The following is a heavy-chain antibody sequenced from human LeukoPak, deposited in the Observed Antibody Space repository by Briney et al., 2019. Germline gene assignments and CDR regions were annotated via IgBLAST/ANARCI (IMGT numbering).Heavy chain of an antibody. V-gene: IGHV6-1*01. CDR2: TYYRSELYT. Sequence: PSQPLSLTCAIFGDIVSSISASWNWITQSPSRGLERLERTYYRSELYTDYAVSVKSRMVINPDTSKNQSCWQLNSVTDEDTATYYCAIMSWLLQGGFDHWGQGRLVTAPS. CDR3: AIMSWLLQGGFDH. D-gene: IGHD5-24*01. CDR1: GDIVSSISAS. J-gene: IGHJ4*02.